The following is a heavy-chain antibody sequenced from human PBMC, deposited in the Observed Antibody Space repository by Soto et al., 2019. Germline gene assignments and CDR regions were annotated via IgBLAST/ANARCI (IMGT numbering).Heavy chain of an antibody. D-gene: IGHD3-22*01. Sequence: SETLSLTSTVSSGSISSSSHYWGWIRQTPGKGLEWIGSIYYSENTYYNPSLKSRVAISVDTSKNQVSLRLSSVTAADTAVYYCARHDYYDSSGYYSHFHNWGQGALVTVSS. CDR3: ARHDYYDSSGYYSHFHN. J-gene: IGHJ4*02. CDR2: IYYSENT. V-gene: IGHV4-39*01. CDR1: SGSISSSSHY.